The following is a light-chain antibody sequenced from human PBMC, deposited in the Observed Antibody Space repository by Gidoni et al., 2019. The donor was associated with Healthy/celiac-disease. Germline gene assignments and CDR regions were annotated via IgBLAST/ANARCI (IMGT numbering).Light chain of an antibody. CDR2: DAS. CDR1: QRVSSY. V-gene: IGKV3-11*01. CDR3: QQRSNWPPS. J-gene: IGKJ4*01. Sequence: EIVLPQSPATLSLSPGERATLSCRASQRVSSYLAWYQQKPGQAPRLLIYDASNRATGIPARFSGSGSGTDFTLTISSLEPEDFAVYYCQQRSNWPPSFGGGTKVEIK.